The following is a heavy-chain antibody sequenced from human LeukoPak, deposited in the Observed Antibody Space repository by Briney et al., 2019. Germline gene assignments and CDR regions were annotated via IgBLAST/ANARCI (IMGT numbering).Heavy chain of an antibody. D-gene: IGHD5-12*01. J-gene: IGHJ4*02. Sequence: SVKVSCKASGFTFTSSAVQWVRQARGQRLEWIGWIVVGSGNTNYAQKFQERVTITRDMSTSTAYMGLSSLRSEDTAVYYCAAVGVATDYFDYWGQGTLVTVSS. CDR3: AAVGVATDYFDY. CDR2: IVVGSGNT. V-gene: IGHV1-58*01. CDR1: GFTFTSSA.